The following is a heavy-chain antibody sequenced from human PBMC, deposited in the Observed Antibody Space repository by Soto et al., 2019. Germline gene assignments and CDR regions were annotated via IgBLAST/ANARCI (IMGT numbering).Heavy chain of an antibody. CDR2: INPSGGSA. D-gene: IGHD2-2*01. CDR1: GYSFIGHY. CDR3: ARDYLSSKLSLSYFDF. J-gene: IGHJ4*02. V-gene: IGHV1-46*01. Sequence: ASVKVSCKASGYSFIGHYIHWVRQAPRQGLEWMGFINPSGGSATLAQKFQGRVTMTRDTSTSTVYMELTILRSEDAAVYYCARDYLSSKLSLSYFDFWGQGTLVTVSS.